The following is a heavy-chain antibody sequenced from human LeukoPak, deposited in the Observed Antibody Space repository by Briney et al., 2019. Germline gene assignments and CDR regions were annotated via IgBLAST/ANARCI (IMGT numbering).Heavy chain of an antibody. J-gene: IGHJ2*01. CDR1: GGSISGYY. V-gene: IGHV4-59*01. CDR3: ARDRASGWYIDF. CDR2: IYYSGST. D-gene: IGHD3-10*01. Sequence: SETLSLTCTVSGGSISGYYWSWIRQPPGKGLEWIGYIYYSGSTNYNPSLKSRVTISVDTSKNQFSLKLSSVTAADTAVYYCARDRASGWYIDFWGRGTLVTVSS.